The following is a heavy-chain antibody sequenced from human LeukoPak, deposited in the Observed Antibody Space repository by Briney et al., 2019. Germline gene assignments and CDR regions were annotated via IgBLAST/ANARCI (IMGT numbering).Heavy chain of an antibody. CDR1: GDSVSSGTSF. CDR2: IHHSGHT. Sequence: SETLSLTCTVSGDSVSSGTSFCGLIRQRPGKGLEWVGYIHHSGHTYDNPSLSSRVIMSMDTSKNQFSLKLSSVTAADTAVYYCARYCSSTSCPFDYWGQGALVTVSS. D-gene: IGHD2-2*01. V-gene: IGHV4-31*03. CDR3: ARYCSSTSCPFDY. J-gene: IGHJ4*02.